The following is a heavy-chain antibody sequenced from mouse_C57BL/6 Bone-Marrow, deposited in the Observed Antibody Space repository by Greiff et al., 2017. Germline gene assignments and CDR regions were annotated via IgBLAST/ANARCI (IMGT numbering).Heavy chain of an antibody. CDR3: ARGFFDY. J-gene: IGHJ2*01. CDR2: ISDGGSYT. V-gene: IGHV5-4*01. CDR1: GFTFSSYA. Sequence: EVHLVESGGGLVKPGGSLKLSCAASGFTFSSYAMSWVRQTPEKRLEWVATISDGGSYTYYPDNVKGRFTISRDNAKNNLYLQRSHLKSEDTAMYYCARGFFDYWGQGTTLTVSS.